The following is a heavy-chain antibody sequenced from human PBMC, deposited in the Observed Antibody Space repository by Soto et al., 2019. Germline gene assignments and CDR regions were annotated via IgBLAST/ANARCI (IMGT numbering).Heavy chain of an antibody. CDR2: ISYDGSNK. J-gene: IGHJ4*02. V-gene: IGHV3-30-3*01. D-gene: IGHD3-22*01. CDR1: GXTFSSYA. Sequence: LRLSCSASGXTFSSYAMHWVRQAPGKGLEWVAVISYDGSNKYYADSVKGRFTISRDNSKNTLYLQMNSLRAEDTALYYCARGREYYYEPYDYWGQGTLVTVSS. CDR3: ARGREYYYEPYDY.